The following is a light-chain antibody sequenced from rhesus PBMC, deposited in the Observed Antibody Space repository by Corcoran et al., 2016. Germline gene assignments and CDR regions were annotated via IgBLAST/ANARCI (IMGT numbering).Light chain of an antibody. Sequence: QAVVTQEPSLTVSPGGKVTLNCGSSTGFVTNNNYPHWFQQKPGQVPRGLIYTANIKHSWTPARFSGSLAGGKAALTLSGAQPEDEANYDCLLFYIGVHVFGGGTDRTVL. J-gene: IGLJ6*01. CDR3: LLFYIGVHV. CDR1: TGFVTNNNY. CDR2: TAN. V-gene: IGLV7-71*01.